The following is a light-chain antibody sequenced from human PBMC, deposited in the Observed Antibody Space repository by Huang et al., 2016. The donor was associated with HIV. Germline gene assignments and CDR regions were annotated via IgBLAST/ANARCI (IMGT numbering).Light chain of an antibody. CDR3: QQYGALLQVIT. CDR1: QTITNNY. V-gene: IGKV3-20*01. CDR2: AAS. J-gene: IGKJ4*01. Sequence: SLSPGERATLSCRASQTITNNYLAWYQQKPGQTPRLLIYAASSRATGIPDRFSGSVSETDFTLTISSLDREDFAVYYCQQYGALLQVITFGGGTKVEIK.